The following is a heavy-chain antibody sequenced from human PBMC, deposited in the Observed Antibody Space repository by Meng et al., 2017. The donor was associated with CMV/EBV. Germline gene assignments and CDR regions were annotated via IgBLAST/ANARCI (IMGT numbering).Heavy chain of an antibody. CDR2: IYSGGST. CDR1: GFTVSSNY. Sequence: GGSLRFSCAASGFTVSSNYMSWVRQAPGKGLEWVSVIYSGGSTYYADSVKGRFTISRDNSKNTLYLQMNSLRAEDTAVYYCARGSDRDYYGMDVWGQGTTVTVSS. CDR3: ARGSDRDYYGMDV. V-gene: IGHV3-53*01. J-gene: IGHJ6*02.